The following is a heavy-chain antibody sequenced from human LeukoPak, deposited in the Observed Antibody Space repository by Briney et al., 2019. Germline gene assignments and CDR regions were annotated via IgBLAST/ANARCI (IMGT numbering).Heavy chain of an antibody. Sequence: EASVKVSCKASGYTFTDYYMHWVRQAPGQGLEWMGWINPNSGGTNYAQKFQGRVTMTRDTSISTAYMELSRLRSDDTAVYYCARMRGERFLEGQSFDYWGQGTLVTVSS. CDR2: INPNSGGT. D-gene: IGHD3-3*01. V-gene: IGHV1-2*02. CDR3: ARMRGERFLEGQSFDY. CDR1: GYTFTDYY. J-gene: IGHJ4*02.